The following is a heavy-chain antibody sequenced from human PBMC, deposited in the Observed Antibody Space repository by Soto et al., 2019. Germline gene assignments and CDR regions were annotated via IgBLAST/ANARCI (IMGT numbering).Heavy chain of an antibody. J-gene: IGHJ4*02. CDR3: ARSSGMATTFGR. V-gene: IGHV4-59*01. CDR2: VSYRGDT. Sequence: SETLSLTCTVSGGSMTTYFWSWVRQPPGKRLEWIGYVSYRGDTKYNPALQSRVTISLDASGKQFSLNLNSVTSADTAMYYCARSSGMATTFGRWGQGTLVTVSS. D-gene: IGHD3-10*01. CDR1: GGSMTTYF.